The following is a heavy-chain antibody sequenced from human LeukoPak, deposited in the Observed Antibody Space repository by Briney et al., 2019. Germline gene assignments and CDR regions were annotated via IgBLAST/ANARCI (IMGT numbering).Heavy chain of an antibody. J-gene: IGHJ3*02. D-gene: IGHD3-22*01. V-gene: IGHV4-39*07. Sequence: LETLSLTCTVSGGSISSSSYYWGWIRQPPGKGLEWIGRSYYSGSTYYNPSLKSRVTISVDTSKNQFSLKLSSVTAADTAVYYCARFPSYYRDGSGTNAFDIWGQGTKVTVSS. CDR1: GGSISSSSYY. CDR3: ARFPSYYRDGSGTNAFDI. CDR2: SYYSGST.